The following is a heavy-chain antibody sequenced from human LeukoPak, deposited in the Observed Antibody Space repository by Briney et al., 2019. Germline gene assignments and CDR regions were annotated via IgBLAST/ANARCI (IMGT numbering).Heavy chain of an antibody. J-gene: IGHJ4*02. D-gene: IGHD1-7*01. CDR3: VRDGGTVRDY. CDR2: IISDERST. Sequence: GSLRLSCAASGFTFSSYWMHWVRQAPGKGLVWVSRIISDERSTTYAGSVKGRFIISRDNAKNRLYLQMHSLRVDDTAVYYCVRDGGTVRDYWGQGTLVTVSS. V-gene: IGHV3-74*03. CDR1: GFTFSSYW.